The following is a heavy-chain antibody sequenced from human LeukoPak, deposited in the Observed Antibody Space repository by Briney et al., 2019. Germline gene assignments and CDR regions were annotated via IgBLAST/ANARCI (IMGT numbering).Heavy chain of an antibody. D-gene: IGHD3-22*01. CDR1: GGTFSSYA. J-gene: IGHJ4*02. V-gene: IGHV1-69*13. CDR2: IIPIFGTA. Sequence: GASVKVSCKASGGTFSSYAISWVRQAPGRGLEWMGGIIPIFGTANYAQKFQGRVTITADESTSTAYMELSSLRSEDTAVYYCARVEGDYYDSSGYYFDYWGQGTLVTVSS. CDR3: ARVEGDYYDSSGYYFDY.